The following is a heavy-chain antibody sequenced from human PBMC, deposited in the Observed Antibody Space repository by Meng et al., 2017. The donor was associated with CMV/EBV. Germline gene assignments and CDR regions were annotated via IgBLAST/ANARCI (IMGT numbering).Heavy chain of an antibody. D-gene: IGHD2-21*02. CDR1: GGSFSGYD. J-gene: IGHJ2*01. CDR3: ARGVTWNWYFDL. Sequence: GSLRLSCAVYGGSFSGYDWTWIRQSPGKGLEWIGEINHRGSTNYNPSLKSRLTISLDTSKNQFSLKLSSVTAADTAVYYCARGVTWNWYFDLWGRGTLVTVSS. V-gene: IGHV4-34*01. CDR2: INHRGST.